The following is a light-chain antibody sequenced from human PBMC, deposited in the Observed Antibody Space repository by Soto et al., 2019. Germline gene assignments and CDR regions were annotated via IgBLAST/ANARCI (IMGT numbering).Light chain of an antibody. Sequence: DIVMTQTPLSLTVTPGEPASISCRSSQSLLDSDDGNTYLDWYLQKPGQSPQLLIYTVSYRASGVPDRFSGSGSGTDFTLKINRVEAEDVGVYYCMQRIEFPLNFGGGTKV. J-gene: IGKJ4*01. CDR3: MQRIEFPLN. CDR2: TVS. V-gene: IGKV2-40*01. CDR1: QSLLDSDDGNTY.